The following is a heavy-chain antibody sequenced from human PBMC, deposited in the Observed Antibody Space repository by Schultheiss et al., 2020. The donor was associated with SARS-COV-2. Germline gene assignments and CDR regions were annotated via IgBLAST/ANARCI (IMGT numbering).Heavy chain of an antibody. V-gene: IGHV3-74*01. D-gene: IGHD6-13*01. CDR2: INSDGSST. Sequence: GESLMISCAASGFTVSSYWMHWVRQAPGKGLVWVSRINSDGSSTSYADSVKGRFTISRDNAKNSLYLQMNSLRDEDTAVYYCARDRLAAAGTYFYGMDVWGQGTTVTVSS. CDR3: ARDRLAAAGTYFYGMDV. J-gene: IGHJ6*02. CDR1: GFTVSSYW.